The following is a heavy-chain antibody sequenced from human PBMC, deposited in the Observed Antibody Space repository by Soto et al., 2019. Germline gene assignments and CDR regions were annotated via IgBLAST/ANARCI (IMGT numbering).Heavy chain of an antibody. D-gene: IGHD3-3*01. V-gene: IGHV4-39*01. CDR2: IYFSGAT. CDR3: TRLDFGRSRGPWASFDY. J-gene: IGHJ4*02. Sequence: PSETLSLTCTVSGDSIKNDNYYWGWIRQSPGKGLEWIASIYFSGATYYNPSLKSRVIKSIDKSKNQISLNLKSVTAADTAIYYCTRLDFGRSRGPWASFDYWGKGIEVTV. CDR1: GDSIKNDNYY.